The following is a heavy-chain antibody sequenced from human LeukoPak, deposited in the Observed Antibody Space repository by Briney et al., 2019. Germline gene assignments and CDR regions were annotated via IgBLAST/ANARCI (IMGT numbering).Heavy chain of an antibody. Sequence: GGSLRLSCAASGFTFSSYAMSWVRQAPGKGLEWVSAISGSGGSTYYADSAKGRFTISRDNSKNTLYLQMNSLRAEDTPVYYCAKEGEGGYYSLSYWGEGTVDTVSS. V-gene: IGHV3-23*01. J-gene: IGHJ4*02. CDR1: GFTFSSYA. D-gene: IGHD3-22*01. CDR2: ISGSGGST. CDR3: AKEGEGGYYSLSY.